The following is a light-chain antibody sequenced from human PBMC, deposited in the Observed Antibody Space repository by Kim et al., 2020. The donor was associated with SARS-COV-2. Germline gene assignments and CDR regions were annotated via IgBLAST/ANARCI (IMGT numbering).Light chain of an antibody. V-gene: IGKV1-39*01. J-gene: IGKJ4*01. CDR2: AAS. Sequence: ASVGDKFTITVRASQSISSYLNWYQQKPGKAPKLLIYAASSLQSGVPSRFSGSGSGTDFTLTISSLQPKDFATDYCQQSYSTPLTFGGGTKVDIK. CDR1: QSISSY. CDR3: QQSYSTPLT.